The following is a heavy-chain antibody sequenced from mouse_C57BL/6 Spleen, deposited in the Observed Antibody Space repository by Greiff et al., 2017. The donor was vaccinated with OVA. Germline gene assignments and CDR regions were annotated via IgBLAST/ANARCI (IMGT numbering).Heavy chain of an antibody. CDR1: GFTFSDYG. J-gene: IGHJ2*01. D-gene: IGHD1-1*01. V-gene: IGHV5-17*01. CDR3: ARNYYGSSYGYYFDY. CDR2: ISSGSSTI. Sequence: EVKLMESGGGLVKPGGSLKLSCAASGFTFSDYGMHWVRQAPEKGLEWVAYISSGSSTIYYADTVKGRFTISRDNAKNTLFLQMTSLRSEDTAMYYCARNYYGSSYGYYFDYWGQGTTLTVSS.